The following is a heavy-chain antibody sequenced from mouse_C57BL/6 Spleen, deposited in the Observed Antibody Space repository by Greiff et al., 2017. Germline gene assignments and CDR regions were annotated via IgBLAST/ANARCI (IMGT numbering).Heavy chain of an antibody. J-gene: IGHJ4*01. CDR3: ARRDYYGSRNYYAMDY. CDR1: GYTFTSYW. V-gene: IGHV1-64*01. CDR2: IHPNSGST. D-gene: IGHD1-1*01. Sequence: QVQLQQSGAELVKPGASVKLSCKASGYTFTSYWMHWVKQRPGQGLEWIGMIHPNSGSTNYNEKFKSKATLTVDKSSSTAYMQLSSLTSEDSAVYYCARRDYYGSRNYYAMDYWGQGTSVTVSS.